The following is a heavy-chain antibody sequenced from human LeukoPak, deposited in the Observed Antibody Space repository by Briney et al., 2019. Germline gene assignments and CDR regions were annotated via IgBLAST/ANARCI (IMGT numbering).Heavy chain of an antibody. J-gene: IGHJ3*02. V-gene: IGHV1-2*04. CDR3: ARDRRSHYYGSGTYYPDAFDI. Sequence: ASVKVSCKASGYTFTGYYMHWVRQAPGQGLEWMGWINPDSGGTNYAQKFQGWVTMTRDTSISTAYMELSRLRSDDTAVYYCARDRRSHYYGSGTYYPDAFDIWGQGTTVTVSS. CDR2: INPDSGGT. D-gene: IGHD3-10*01. CDR1: GYTFTGYY.